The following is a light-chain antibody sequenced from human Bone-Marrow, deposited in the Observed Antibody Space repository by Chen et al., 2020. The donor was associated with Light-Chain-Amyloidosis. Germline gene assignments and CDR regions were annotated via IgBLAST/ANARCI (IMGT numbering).Light chain of an antibody. CDR2: EDD. CDR1: SGSIATHY. Sequence: NFMLTQPHSVSESPGKTVIISCTRSSGSIATHYVQWYQQRPGSSPTTVTYEDDQRPSGVPDRFSGSIAMSSNSASLAISGLKTEDEADYYCQSYQGSSQGVFGGGTKLTVL. J-gene: IGLJ3*02. V-gene: IGLV6-57*01. CDR3: QSYQGSSQGV.